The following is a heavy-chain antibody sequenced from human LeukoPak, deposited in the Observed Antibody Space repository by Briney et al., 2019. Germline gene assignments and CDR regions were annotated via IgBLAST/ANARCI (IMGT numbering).Heavy chain of an antibody. CDR2: INHSGST. Sequence: SETLSLTRAVYGGSFSGYYWSWIRQPPGKGLEWIGEINHSGSTNYNPSLKSRVTISVDTSKNQFSLKLSSVTAADTAVYYCARGKAVAGHFDYWGQGTLVTVSS. D-gene: IGHD6-19*01. V-gene: IGHV4-34*01. J-gene: IGHJ4*02. CDR3: ARGKAVAGHFDY. CDR1: GGSFSGYY.